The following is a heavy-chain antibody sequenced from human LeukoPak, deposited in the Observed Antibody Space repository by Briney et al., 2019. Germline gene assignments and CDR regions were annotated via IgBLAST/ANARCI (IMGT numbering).Heavy chain of an antibody. CDR1: GFTFSSYE. J-gene: IGHJ4*02. D-gene: IGHD3-22*01. Sequence: GGSLRLSCAASGFTFSSYEMNWVRQAPGKGLVWVSRINSSRTTIFYADSVKGRFTISRDNAKNSLYLQMNSLRAEDTAVYYCARDRGYYDSSGYYWGGLDYWGQGTLVTVSS. CDR3: ARDRGYYDSSGYYWGGLDY. V-gene: IGHV3-48*03. CDR2: INSSRTTI.